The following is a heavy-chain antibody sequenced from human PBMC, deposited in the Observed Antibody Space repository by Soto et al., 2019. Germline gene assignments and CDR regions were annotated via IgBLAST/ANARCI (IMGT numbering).Heavy chain of an antibody. J-gene: IGHJ6*02. V-gene: IGHV4-31*03. CDR1: GGSISSGGYF. CDR3: AREGAAPYYYYGMDV. Sequence: SETLSLTCTVSGGSISSGGYFWSWIRQHPGKGLEWTGFIYYSGSTYYNPSLKSRVTISVDTSKNQFSLKLSSVTAADTAVYYCAREGAAPYYYYGMDVWGQGTTVTVSS. CDR2: IYYSGST. D-gene: IGHD6-6*01.